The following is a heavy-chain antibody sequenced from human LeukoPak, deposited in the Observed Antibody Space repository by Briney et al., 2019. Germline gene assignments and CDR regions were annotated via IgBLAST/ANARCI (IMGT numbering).Heavy chain of an antibody. CDR1: GFTFSRFG. Sequence: GGTLRLSCAASGFTFSRFGMSWVRQAPGKGLEWVSAIGGSGGTTYYADSVKGRFTISRDNSKNTLYLQMNSLRAEDTAVYYCARGPSGYHNTGGQGTLVTVSS. V-gene: IGHV3-23*01. CDR3: ARGPSGYHNT. CDR2: IGGSGGTT. J-gene: IGHJ4*02. D-gene: IGHD5-12*01.